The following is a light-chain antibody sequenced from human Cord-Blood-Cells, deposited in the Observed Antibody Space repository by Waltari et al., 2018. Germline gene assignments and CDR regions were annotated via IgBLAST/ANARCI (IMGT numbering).Light chain of an antibody. J-gene: IGLJ1*01. V-gene: IGLV3-1*01. CDR1: KLGDKY. CDR2: QES. Sequence: SYELTQPPSVSVSPGQPASITCSGDKLGDKYACWYQQKPGQSPVLVIYQESKRPSGIPERFSGSNSGNTATLTISGTQAMDEADYYCQAWDSSTYVFGTGTKVTVL. CDR3: QAWDSSTYV.